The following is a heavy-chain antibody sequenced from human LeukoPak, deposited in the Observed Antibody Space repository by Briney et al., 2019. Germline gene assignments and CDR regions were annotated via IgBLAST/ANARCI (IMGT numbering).Heavy chain of an antibody. J-gene: IGHJ5*02. Sequence: SETLSLTCSVSGGSLTNYYWTWSRQAPGKGLEWIGYISYSGTTKYNPSLESRVTMSVDTSKNQLSLKLTSVTAADTAVYYCARMAEEGTSWLDPWGQGTLVTVSS. CDR2: ISYSGTT. CDR3: ARMAEEGTSWLDP. D-gene: IGHD5-24*01. CDR1: GGSLTNYY. V-gene: IGHV4-59*01.